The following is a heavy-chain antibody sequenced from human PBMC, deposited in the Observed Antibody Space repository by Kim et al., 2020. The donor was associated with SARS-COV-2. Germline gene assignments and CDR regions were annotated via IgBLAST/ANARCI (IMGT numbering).Heavy chain of an antibody. CDR1: GFTLSYYW. J-gene: IGHJ4*02. D-gene: IGHD6-6*01. Sequence: GGSLRLSCVASGFTLSYYWMSWVRQAPGKGLEWLAQIKEDGSEKFYVDSVKGRFTISRDNAKNSLYLQMDSLRAADTAVYYCARGGRPGDYWGQGTRVTVSS. CDR3: ARGGRPGDY. V-gene: IGHV3-7*01. CDR2: IKEDGSEK.